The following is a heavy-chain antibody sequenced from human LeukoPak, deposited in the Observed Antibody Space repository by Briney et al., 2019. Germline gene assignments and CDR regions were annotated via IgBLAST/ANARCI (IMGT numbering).Heavy chain of an antibody. J-gene: IGHJ4*02. CDR2: IFPGDSDA. Sequence: GEALKCACNASAYSFTTHWIGWVRQTPRKGLEWRGIIFPGDSDAVYTPSFQGHVTFSFDKSIHATYLQWRSLKDSDTGIYCCGRSSFRGAIPAAGVYSWGQGSPVTVSS. CDR1: AYSFTTHW. V-gene: IGHV5-51*01. CDR3: GRSSFRGAIPAAGVYS. D-gene: IGHD6-13*01.